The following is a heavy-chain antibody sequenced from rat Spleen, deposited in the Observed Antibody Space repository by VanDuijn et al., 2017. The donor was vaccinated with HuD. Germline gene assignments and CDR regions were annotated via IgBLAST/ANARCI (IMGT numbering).Heavy chain of an antibody. CDR1: GFTFSDYA. V-gene: IGHV5-17*01. CDR3: ARHAVGMEYFDY. D-gene: IGHD1-7*01. Sequence: EVQLVESGGGLLQPGRSLQLSCAASGFTFSDYAMAWVRQAPKKGLEWVATLIYDGSRTYYRDSVKGRFTISRDNAKSTLYLQMDSLRSEDTATEYCARHAVGMEYFDYWGQGVMVTVSA. CDR2: LIYDGSRT. J-gene: IGHJ2*01.